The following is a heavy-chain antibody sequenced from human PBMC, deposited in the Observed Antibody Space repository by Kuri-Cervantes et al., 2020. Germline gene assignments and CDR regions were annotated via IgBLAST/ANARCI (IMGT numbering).Heavy chain of an antibody. D-gene: IGHD4-17*01. V-gene: IGHV4-34*01. CDR1: GGFFSGYY. J-gene: IGHJ6*02. CDR3: ASEGGRTVTIEGDYGMDV. CDR2: INHSGST. Sequence: SETLSLTCAVYGGFFSGYYWSWIRQPPGKGLEWIGEINHSGSTNYNPSLKSRVTISVDTSKNQFSLKLSSVTAADTAVYYCASEGGRTVTIEGDYGMDVWGQGTTVTVSS.